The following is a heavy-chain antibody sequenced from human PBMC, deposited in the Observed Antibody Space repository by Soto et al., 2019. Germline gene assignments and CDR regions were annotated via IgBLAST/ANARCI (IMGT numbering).Heavy chain of an antibody. V-gene: IGHV3-9*01. J-gene: IGHJ4*02. Sequence: EAQLVESGGNLVQPGRSLRLSCAASGFTFDDFAMHWVRRGPGKGLEWVSGLSWHSGDIGYADSVRGRSPSSRDDAKNSLSLQMHPLTADATAFSYCVSGNGGALADPFVLWGQGTLVTVSS. CDR2: LSWHSGDI. CDR3: VSGNGGALADPFVL. D-gene: IGHD1-26*01. CDR1: GFTFDDFA.